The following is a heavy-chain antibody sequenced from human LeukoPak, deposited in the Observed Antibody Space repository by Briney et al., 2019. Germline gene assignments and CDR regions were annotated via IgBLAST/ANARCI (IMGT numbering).Heavy chain of an antibody. CDR2: INHSGST. J-gene: IGHJ4*02. CDR1: GGSFSGYY. Sequence: SETLSLTCAVCGGSFSGYYWSWIRQPPGKGLEWIGEINHSGSTNYNPSLKSRVTISVDTSKNQFSLKLSSVTAADTAVYYCARGRSGSYYRVFDYWGQGTLVTVSS. V-gene: IGHV4-34*01. D-gene: IGHD3-10*01. CDR3: ARGRSGSYYRVFDY.